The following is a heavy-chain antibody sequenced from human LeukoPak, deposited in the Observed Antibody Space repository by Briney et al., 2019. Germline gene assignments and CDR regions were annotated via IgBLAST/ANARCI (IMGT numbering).Heavy chain of an antibody. CDR3: ARGSGFGEPHFWYFGL. Sequence: GGSLRLSCAVSGFTLSSYSMNWVRQAPGKGLEYISYISSSSSTIYYADSVKGRFTISRDNAKNSLYLQMNILRAEDTAVYYCARGSGFGEPHFWYFGLWGRGTLVTVSS. V-gene: IGHV3-48*04. CDR2: ISSSSSTI. J-gene: IGHJ2*01. D-gene: IGHD3-10*01. CDR1: GFTLSSYS.